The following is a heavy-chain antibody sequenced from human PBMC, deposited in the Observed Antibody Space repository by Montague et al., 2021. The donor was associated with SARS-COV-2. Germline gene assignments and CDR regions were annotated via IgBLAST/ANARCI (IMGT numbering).Heavy chain of an antibody. CDR2: SYYSGST. CDR3: SRGSGWMGNAFDI. CDR1: GGSISSYY. J-gene: IGHJ3*02. Sequence: SETLPLTCTVSGGSISSYYWSWVRQPPGKGLELIGYSYYSGSTNYNPSLKSRVTISVDTAKNQFSLKLSSVTAADTAVYYCSRGSGWMGNAFDIWGQGTMVTVSS. V-gene: IGHV4-59*01. D-gene: IGHD6-19*01.